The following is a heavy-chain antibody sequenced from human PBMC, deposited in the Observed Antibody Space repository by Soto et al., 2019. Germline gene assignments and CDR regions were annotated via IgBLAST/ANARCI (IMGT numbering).Heavy chain of an antibody. V-gene: IGHV4-34*01. D-gene: IGHD2-2*01. Sequence: SETLSLTCAVYGGSFSGYYWSWIRQPPGKGLEWIGEINHSGSTNYNPSLKSRVTISVDTSKNKFSLKLSAVTAADTAVYYCARVEKWSDHHLLSYYYYYMDVWGKGTTVTVSS. CDR3: ARVEKWSDHHLLSYYYYYMDV. J-gene: IGHJ6*03. CDR1: GGSFSGYY. CDR2: INHSGST.